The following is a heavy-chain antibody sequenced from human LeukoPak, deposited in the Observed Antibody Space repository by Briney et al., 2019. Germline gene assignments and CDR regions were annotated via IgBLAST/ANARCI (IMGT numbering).Heavy chain of an antibody. Sequence: PGGSLRLSCAASGFTFSDYYMSWIRQAPGKGLEWVSYISSSSGFIYYADSVKGRFTISRDNAKNSLYLQMNSLRAEDTAVYYCAKFHPLSGYDAFDIWGQGTMVTVSS. CDR1: GFTFSDYY. CDR2: ISSSSGFI. D-gene: IGHD3-22*01. J-gene: IGHJ3*02. V-gene: IGHV3-11*06. CDR3: AKFHPLSGYDAFDI.